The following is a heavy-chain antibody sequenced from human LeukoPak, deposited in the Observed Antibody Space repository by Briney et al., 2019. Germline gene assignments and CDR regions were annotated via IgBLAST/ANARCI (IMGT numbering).Heavy chain of an antibody. J-gene: IGHJ4*02. Sequence: ASVKVSCKVSGYTLTELSMHWVRQAPGKGLEWMGGFDPEDGETIYAQKFQGRVTMTEDTSTDTAYMELSSLRSEDTAVYYCATGTGLGRGCSYGPSRYWGQGTLVTVSS. V-gene: IGHV1-24*01. CDR3: ATGTGLGRGCSYGPSRY. CDR1: GYTLTELS. CDR2: FDPEDGET. D-gene: IGHD5-18*01.